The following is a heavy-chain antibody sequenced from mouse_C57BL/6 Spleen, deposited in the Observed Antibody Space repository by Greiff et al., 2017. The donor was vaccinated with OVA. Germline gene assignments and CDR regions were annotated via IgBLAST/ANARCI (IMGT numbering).Heavy chain of an antibody. J-gene: IGHJ4*01. CDR2: IWSGGST. V-gene: IGHV2-2*01. CDR3: ATYDYDGYYAMDY. D-gene: IGHD2-4*01. Sequence: VQRVESGPGLVQPSQRLSITCTVSGFSLTSYGVHWVRQSPGKGLEWLGVIWSGGSTDYNAAFISRLSISKDNSKSQVFFKMNSLQADDTAIYYCATYDYDGYYAMDYWGQGTSVTVSS. CDR1: GFSLTSYG.